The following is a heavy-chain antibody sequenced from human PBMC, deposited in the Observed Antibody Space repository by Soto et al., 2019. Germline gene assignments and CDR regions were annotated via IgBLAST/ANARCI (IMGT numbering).Heavy chain of an antibody. CDR2: ISAYNGNT. CDR1: GYTFTSYG. D-gene: IGHD2-2*01. V-gene: IGHV1-18*04. J-gene: IGHJ4*02. CDR3: ARGGIVVVPAAGSSWDTNFDY. Sequence: QVQLVQSGAEVKKPGASVKVSCKASGYTFTSYGISWVRQAPGQGLEWRGWISAYNGNTNYAQKLQGRVTMTTDTSTSTAYMELRSLRSDDTAVYYCARGGIVVVPAAGSSWDTNFDYWGQGTLVTVSS.